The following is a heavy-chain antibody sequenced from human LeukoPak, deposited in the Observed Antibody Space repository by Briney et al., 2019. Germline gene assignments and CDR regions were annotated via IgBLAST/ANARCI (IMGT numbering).Heavy chain of an antibody. CDR3: ARGLLDYYYYYYMDV. D-gene: IGHD3-10*01. V-gene: IGHV4-61*05. Sequence: SETLSLTCTVSGGSISSSSYYWGWIRQPPGKGLEWLGYIYYSGSTNYNPSLKSRVTISVDTSKNQFSLKLSSVTAADTAVYYCARGLLDYYYYYYMDVWGKGTTVTVSS. CDR2: IYYSGST. J-gene: IGHJ6*03. CDR1: GGSISSSSYY.